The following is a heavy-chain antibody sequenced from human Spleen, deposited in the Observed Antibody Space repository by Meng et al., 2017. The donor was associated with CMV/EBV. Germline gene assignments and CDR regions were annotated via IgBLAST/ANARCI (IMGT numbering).Heavy chain of an antibody. CDR2: IYSDGRT. CDR3: ARGGYTSGSGWFDP. D-gene: IGHD5-12*01. CDR1: GDSISTGGFS. Sequence: SGDSISTGGFSWNWIRQHAEKGLEWIGYIYSDGRTYYNPPLKSRLTISLDTPQNQFSLNLISVTAADTAVYYCARGGYTSGSGWFDPWGQGTLVTVSS. V-gene: IGHV4-31*02. J-gene: IGHJ5*02.